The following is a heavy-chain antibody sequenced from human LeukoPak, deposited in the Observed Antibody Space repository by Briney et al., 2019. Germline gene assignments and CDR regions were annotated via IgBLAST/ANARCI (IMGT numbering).Heavy chain of an antibody. CDR3: ARVPSGYYYSDYYYYYMDV. D-gene: IGHD3-22*01. CDR1: VGSLSSSSYY. Sequence: SETLSLTCTVSVGSLSSSSYYWGWVRQPPGKGLGWIVSIYFSGSTYYNPSLKSRVTISVDTSKNRFSLKLSSVTAADTAVYYCARVPSGYYYSDYYYYYMDVWGKGTTVTVSS. CDR2: IYFSGST. V-gene: IGHV4-39*07. J-gene: IGHJ6*03.